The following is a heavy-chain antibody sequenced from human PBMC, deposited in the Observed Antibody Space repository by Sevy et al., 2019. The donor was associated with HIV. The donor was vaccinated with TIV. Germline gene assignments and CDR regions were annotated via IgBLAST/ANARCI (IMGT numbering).Heavy chain of an antibody. D-gene: IGHD3-9*01. J-gene: IGHJ3*02. CDR2: IDPEYGET. Sequence: ASVKVSCKVSGYTLTELSMHWVRQAPGKGLEWMGGIDPEYGETIYAQKFQGRVTMTEDTSTDTAYMELSSLRSEDTAVYYCATRKAYYDILTGYYKDGNWVAFDIWVQGTMVTVSS. CDR1: GYTLTELS. V-gene: IGHV1-24*01. CDR3: ATRKAYYDILTGYYKDGNWVAFDI.